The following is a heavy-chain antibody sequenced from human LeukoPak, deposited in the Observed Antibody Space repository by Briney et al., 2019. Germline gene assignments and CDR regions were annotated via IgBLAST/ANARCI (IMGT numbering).Heavy chain of an antibody. CDR1: GYTFTGYY. D-gene: IGHD3-3*01. Sequence: ASVKVSCKASGYTFTGYYMHWVRQAPGQGLEWMGWINPNSGGTNYAQKFQGRVTMTRDTSISTAYMELSRLRSDDTAVYDCAMGSGYDYYYYMYVWGKGTTVTVSS. V-gene: IGHV1-2*02. J-gene: IGHJ6*03. CDR2: INPNSGGT. CDR3: AMGSGYDYYYYMYV.